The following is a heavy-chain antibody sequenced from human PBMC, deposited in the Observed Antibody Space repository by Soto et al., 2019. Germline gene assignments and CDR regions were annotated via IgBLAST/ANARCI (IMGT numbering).Heavy chain of an antibody. Sequence: SETLSLTCTVSGDSLSSGDYYWSWIRQPPGKGLEWIGCIYYSGNTYYNPSLKRRFSISVDTSKNQFSLQLPSVPAADTAVYSCARDFKRYSSPGRPLESWGLETLVTVSS. CDR2: IYYSGNT. V-gene: IGHV4-30-4*01. CDR1: GDSLSSGDYY. J-gene: IGHJ4*02. CDR3: ARDFKRYSSPGRPLES. D-gene: IGHD6-13*01.